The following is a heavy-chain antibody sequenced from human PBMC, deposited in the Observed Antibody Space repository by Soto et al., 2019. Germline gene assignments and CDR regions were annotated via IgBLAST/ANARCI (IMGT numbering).Heavy chain of an antibody. Sequence: QVQLVQSGAEVKKPGSSVKVSCKTSGDTFSSYAISWVRQAPGQGLEWMGGIIPLFDKANYAQKFQGRVTITADGSTNTAYMEMRSLRSDDSAVYYCAREGVGDYFDYWGQGTLVTVSS. D-gene: IGHD3-16*01. CDR3: AREGVGDYFDY. CDR1: GDTFSSYA. J-gene: IGHJ4*02. V-gene: IGHV1-69*01. CDR2: IIPLFDKA.